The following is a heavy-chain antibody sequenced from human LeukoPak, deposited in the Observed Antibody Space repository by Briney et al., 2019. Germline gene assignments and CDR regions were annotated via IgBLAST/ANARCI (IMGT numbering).Heavy chain of an antibody. V-gene: IGHV1-2*02. D-gene: IGHD2-2*02. J-gene: IGHJ6*03. CDR3: ARQSVDIVVVPAAIGYMDV. Sequence: ASVKVSCKASGYTFTGYYMHWVPQAPGQGLEWMGWINPNSGGPNYAQKFQGRVTMTRDTSISTAYMELSRLRSDDTAVYYCARQSVDIVVVPAAIGYMDVWGKGTTVTVSS. CDR1: GYTFTGYY. CDR2: INPNSGGP.